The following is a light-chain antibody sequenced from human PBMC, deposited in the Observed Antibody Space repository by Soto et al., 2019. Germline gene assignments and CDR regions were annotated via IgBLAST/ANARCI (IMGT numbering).Light chain of an antibody. CDR1: DSDIGNYNY. CDR3: SSYTTSNILV. Sequence: QSALTQPASVSGSPGQSITIACTGTDSDIGNYNYVSWYQQYPGEAPKLMISEVTNRPSGVSDRFSGSKSGNTASLTISGLQAEDEADYYCSSYTTSNILVFGGGTKLTVL. V-gene: IGLV2-14*01. CDR2: EVT. J-gene: IGLJ2*01.